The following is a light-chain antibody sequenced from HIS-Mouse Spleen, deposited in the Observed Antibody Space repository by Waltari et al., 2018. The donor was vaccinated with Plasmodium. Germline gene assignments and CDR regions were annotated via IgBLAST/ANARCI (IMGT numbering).Light chain of an antibody. CDR1: AFPKKY. Sequence: SYELTQPPSVPVSPGQPPRITCSGVAFPKKYAYWYQQKSGQAPVLVIYEDSKRPSGIPERFSGSSSGTMATLTISGAQVEDEADYYCYSTDSSGNHRVFGGGTKLTVL. V-gene: IGLV3-10*01. CDR3: YSTDSSGNHRV. CDR2: EDS. J-gene: IGLJ3*02.